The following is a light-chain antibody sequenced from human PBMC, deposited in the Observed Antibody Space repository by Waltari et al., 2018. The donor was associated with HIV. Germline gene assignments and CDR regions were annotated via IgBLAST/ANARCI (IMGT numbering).Light chain of an antibody. J-gene: IGLJ1*01. Sequence: QSAPTQPASVSGSPGQSLTISCTGTSSDVGGYNHVAWYQQNPAKAPKVIIYDVSNRPSGVSNRFSGSKSGNTASLTISGLQAEDEADYYCTSYTTINTYVFGTGTKVTVL. V-gene: IGLV2-14*03. CDR1: SSDVGGYNH. CDR2: DVS. CDR3: TSYTTINTYV.